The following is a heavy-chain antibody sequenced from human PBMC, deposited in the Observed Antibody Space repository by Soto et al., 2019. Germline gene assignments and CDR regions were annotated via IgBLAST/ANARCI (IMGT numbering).Heavy chain of an antibody. CDR1: GGSLSSYY. D-gene: IGHD3-22*01. V-gene: IGHV4-59*08. CDR2: IYYSGST. Sequence: SGTQSLTCTVSGGSLSSYYWSWLRPPQGKGLEWIGYIYYSGSTNYNPSLKSRVTISVDTSKNQFSLKLSSVTAADTAVDYCASRRNYYDSSSQDDWGQGTLVTVSS. CDR3: ASRRNYYDSSSQDD. J-gene: IGHJ4*02.